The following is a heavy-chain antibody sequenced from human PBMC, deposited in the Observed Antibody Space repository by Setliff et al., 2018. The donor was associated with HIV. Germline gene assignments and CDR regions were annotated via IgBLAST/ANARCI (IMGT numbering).Heavy chain of an antibody. Sequence: PSETLSLTCTVSGDSISSSIYYWGWVRQPPGKGLEWIGGIYYTGSPFYNPSLKSRVTISVDTSNDQFSLKLSSVTAADTAVYYCARGGGTSSPIDYHYYIDVWGKGTTVTVSS. CDR3: ARGGGTSSPIDYHYYIDV. CDR1: GDSISSSIYY. V-gene: IGHV4-39*01. D-gene: IGHD6-6*01. J-gene: IGHJ6*03. CDR2: IYYTGSP.